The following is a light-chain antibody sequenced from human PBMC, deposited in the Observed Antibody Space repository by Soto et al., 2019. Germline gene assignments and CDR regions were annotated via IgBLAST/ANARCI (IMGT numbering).Light chain of an antibody. V-gene: IGKV1-39*01. Sequence: DIQMTQSPSSLSASVGDRVTITCRASQSISSYLNWYQQKPGKAPKLLIYAASSLQSEVPSRFSGSRSGTDFTLTISSLQPEDFATYYCQQGYSTPCTVGQGSKLEIK. CDR1: QSISSY. CDR3: QQGYSTPCT. CDR2: AAS. J-gene: IGKJ2*02.